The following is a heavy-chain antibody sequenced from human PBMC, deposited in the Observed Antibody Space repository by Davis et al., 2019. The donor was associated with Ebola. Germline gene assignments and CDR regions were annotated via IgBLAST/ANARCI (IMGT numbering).Heavy chain of an antibody. CDR3: ARLPAMVLRGAFDI. Sequence: SETLSLTCTVSGGSISGYYWSWIRQPPGKGLEWIGYIYYSGSTNYNPSLKSRVTISVDTSKNQFSLKLSSVTAADTAVYYCARLPAMVLRGAFDIWGQGTMVTVSS. CDR2: IYYSGST. D-gene: IGHD5-18*01. V-gene: IGHV4-59*01. CDR1: GGSISGYY. J-gene: IGHJ3*02.